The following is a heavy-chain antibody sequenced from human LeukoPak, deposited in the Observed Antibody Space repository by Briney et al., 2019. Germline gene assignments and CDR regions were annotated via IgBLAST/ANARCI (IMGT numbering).Heavy chain of an antibody. J-gene: IGHJ4*02. CDR2: ISYDGSDK. Sequence: GRSLRLSCAASGFTFSSYGMHWVRQAPGKGLEWVAVISYDGSDKYYADSVKGRFTISRDNSKNTLYLQMNSLRAEDTAVYDCAKDPRGYIYGQFDYWGQGTLVTVSS. V-gene: IGHV3-30*18. D-gene: IGHD5-18*01. CDR1: GFTFSSYG. CDR3: AKDPRGYIYGQFDY.